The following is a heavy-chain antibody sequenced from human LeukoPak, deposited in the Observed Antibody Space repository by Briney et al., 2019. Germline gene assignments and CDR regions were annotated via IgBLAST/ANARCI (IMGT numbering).Heavy chain of an antibody. CDR1: GYTFTSDD. V-gene: IGHV1-8*01. CDR2: MNSNSGNT. CDR3: ARGGYCSGRSCYSFLDY. J-gene: IGHJ4*02. Sequence: SVKLSREASGYTFTSDDINWAPDATGQGLEWRGWMNSNSGNTGYAHKLQGRVTMTRNPSISTAYMELSSLRSEDTAVYYCARGGYCSGRSCYSFLDYWGQGTLVTVSS. D-gene: IGHD2-15*01.